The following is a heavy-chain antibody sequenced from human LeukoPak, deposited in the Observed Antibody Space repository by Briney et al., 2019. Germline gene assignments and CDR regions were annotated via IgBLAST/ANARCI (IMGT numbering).Heavy chain of an antibody. Sequence: GGSLRLSCAASGFTFSSYSMNWVRQAPGKGLEWVSYISSSSSTIYYADSVKGRFTNSRDNAKNSLYLQMNSLRAEDTAVYYCARDSNFWSGYFPRWFDYWGQGTLVTVSS. CDR2: ISSSSSTI. CDR1: GFTFSSYS. CDR3: ARDSNFWSGYFPRWFDY. D-gene: IGHD3-3*01. V-gene: IGHV3-48*01. J-gene: IGHJ4*02.